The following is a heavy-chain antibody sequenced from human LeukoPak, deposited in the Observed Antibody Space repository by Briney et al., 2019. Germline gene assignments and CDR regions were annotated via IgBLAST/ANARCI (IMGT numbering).Heavy chain of an antibody. CDR2: IYYSGST. D-gene: IGHD1-26*01. CDR1: GGSISSSSYY. J-gene: IGHJ4*02. V-gene: IGHV4-39*07. Sequence: SETLSLTCTVSGGSISSSSYYWGWIRQPPGKGLEWIGSIYYSGSTYYNPSLKSRVTISVDTSKNQFSLKLSSVTAADTAVYYCARDQRSRPSGSVVNHDYWGQGTLVTVSS. CDR3: ARDQRSRPSGSVVNHDY.